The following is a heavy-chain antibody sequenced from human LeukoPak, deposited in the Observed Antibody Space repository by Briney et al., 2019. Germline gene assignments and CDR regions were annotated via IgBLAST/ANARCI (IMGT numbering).Heavy chain of an antibody. CDR2: INHSGST. D-gene: IGHD5-18*01. J-gene: IGHJ6*03. CDR3: AREEKATQRGYSYGRYYYYYYMDV. V-gene: IGHV4-34*01. Sequence: SETLSLTCAVYGGSFSGYYWSWIRQPPGKGLEWIGEINHSGSTNYNPSLKSRVTISVDTSKNQFSLKLSSVTAADTAVYYCAREEKATQRGYSYGRYYYYYYMDVWGKGTTVTISS. CDR1: GGSFSGYY.